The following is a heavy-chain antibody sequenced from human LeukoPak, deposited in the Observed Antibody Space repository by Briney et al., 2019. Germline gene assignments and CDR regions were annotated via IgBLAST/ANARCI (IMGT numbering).Heavy chain of an antibody. CDR3: ARVGVRGGTDY. V-gene: IGHV3-64*02. J-gene: IGHJ4*02. CDR1: GFTFSTYA. Sequence: GGSLRLSCAASGFTFSTYAMHWVRQAPEKGLEYVSAISSNGGSTYYADSVKGRFTISRDNSKNTLYLQMDSLRAEDMAVYYCARVGVRGGTDYWGQGTLVTVSS. D-gene: IGHD1-26*01. CDR2: ISSNGGST.